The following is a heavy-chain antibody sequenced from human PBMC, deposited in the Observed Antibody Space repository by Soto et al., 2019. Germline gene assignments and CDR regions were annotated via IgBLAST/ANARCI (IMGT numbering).Heavy chain of an antibody. V-gene: IGHV1-8*01. J-gene: IGHJ6*02. CDR3: ARRGYSSSWYYYYYYGMDV. CDR2: MNPNSGNT. D-gene: IGHD6-13*01. Sequence: QVQLVQSGAEVKKPGASVKVSCKASGYTFTSYDINWVRQATGQGLEWMGWMNPNSGNTGYAQKFQGRVTMTTNTSRSTAYMELSSLRSEDTAVYYCARRGYSSSWYYYYYYGMDVWGQGTTVTVSS. CDR1: GYTFTSYD.